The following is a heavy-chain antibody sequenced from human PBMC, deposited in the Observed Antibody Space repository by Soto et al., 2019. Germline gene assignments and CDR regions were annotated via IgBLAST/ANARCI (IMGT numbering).Heavy chain of an antibody. J-gene: IGHJ4*02. D-gene: IGHD3-3*01. CDR1: AINFRSYA. CDR3: AKRQSFVFWSGYRPFFDY. CDR2: VGGSGSDT. Sequence: EVQVLESGGGLVQPGGSLKLSCSASAINFRSYAMCWDLQAPGRGLEWVSAVGGSGSDTYYADFVKGRFTGSGDDSKNTLYLHMSSLRVEDTAIYFCAKRQSFVFWSGYRPFFDYWGQGTPVTVSS. V-gene: IGHV3-23*01.